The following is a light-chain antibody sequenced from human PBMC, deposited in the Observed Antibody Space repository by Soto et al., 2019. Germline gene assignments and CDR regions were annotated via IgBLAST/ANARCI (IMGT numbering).Light chain of an antibody. J-gene: IGKJ2*01. CDR2: GAS. CDR3: HQYRTGTPSYI. V-gene: IGKV3-20*01. CDR1: QPVSTSY. Sequence: EIVLTQSPGTLSLSPGERATLSCRASQPVSTSYLAWYQHKPRQPRRLLIYGASRRATGVPVRFSGSGSGTDFTLTISRLEPEDFAVYFYHQYRTGTPSYIFGQGTKLEIK.